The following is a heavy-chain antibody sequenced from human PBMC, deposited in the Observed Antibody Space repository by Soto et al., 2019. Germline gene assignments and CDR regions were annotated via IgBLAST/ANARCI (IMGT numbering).Heavy chain of an antibody. Sequence: SETLSLTCTVSGASMNNYYGSWVRQPPGKGLEWIGYMYYSGGSNSNPSLKSRVTISVDTSKNQISLKLTSVTAADTAVYYCVRSGHSFGGVMWGQGTLVTVSS. J-gene: IGHJ4*02. CDR1: GASMNNYY. V-gene: IGHV4-59*01. CDR3: VRSGHSFGGVM. D-gene: IGHD3-16*01. CDR2: MYYSGGS.